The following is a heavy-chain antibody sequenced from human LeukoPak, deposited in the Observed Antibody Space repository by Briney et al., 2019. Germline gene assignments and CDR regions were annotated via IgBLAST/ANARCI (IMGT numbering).Heavy chain of an antibody. Sequence: PGGSLRLSCVASGFSFTSYAMSWVRQAPGRGLEWVSSISSSSSYVYYADSVKGRFTISRDNAKNSLYLQMNSLRAEDTAVYYCARCRISSDCRFDYWGQGTLVTVSS. D-gene: IGHD2-2*01. CDR3: ARCRISSDCRFDY. CDR1: GFSFTSYA. V-gene: IGHV3-21*01. CDR2: ISSSSSYV. J-gene: IGHJ4*02.